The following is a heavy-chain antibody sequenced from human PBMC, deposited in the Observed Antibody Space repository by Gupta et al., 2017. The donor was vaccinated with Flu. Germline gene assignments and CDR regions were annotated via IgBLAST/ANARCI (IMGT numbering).Heavy chain of an antibody. Sequence: QVQLQESGPGLVKPSETLSLTCAVSGYSISSGYYWGWIRQPPGKGLEWIGSIYHSGSTYYNPSLKSRVTISVDTSKNQFSLKLISVTAADTAVYYCARDKVEGYCSGGSCSYYYYGMDVWGQGTTVTVSS. D-gene: IGHD2-15*01. CDR2: IYHSGST. CDR3: ARDKVEGYCSGGSCSYYYYGMDV. CDR1: GYSISSGYY. J-gene: IGHJ6*02. V-gene: IGHV4-38-2*02.